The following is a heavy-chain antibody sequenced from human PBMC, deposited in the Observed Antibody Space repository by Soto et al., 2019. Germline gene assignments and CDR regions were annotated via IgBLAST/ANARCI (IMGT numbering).Heavy chain of an antibody. D-gene: IGHD3-9*01. J-gene: IGHJ6*02. CDR2: INPNSGGT. Sequence: GASVKVSCKASGYTFTGYYMHWVRQAPGQGLEWMGWINPNSGGTNYAQKFQGWVTMTRDTSISTAYMELSRLRSDDTAVYYCARGAVYHEYYDILTGYYTPRYYYYGMDVWGQGTTVTVFS. CDR3: ARGAVYHEYYDILTGYYTPRYYYYGMDV. V-gene: IGHV1-2*04. CDR1: GYTFTGYY.